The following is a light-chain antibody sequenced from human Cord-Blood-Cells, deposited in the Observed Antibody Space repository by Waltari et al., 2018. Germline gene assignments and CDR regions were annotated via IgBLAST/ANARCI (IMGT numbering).Light chain of an antibody. Sequence: QSALTQPASVSGSPGQSITISCTGTSSDVGGYNYVSWYQQHPGKAPKLMIYDVSKRTSGVSNRFSGSKSGNTASLTISGLQAEDEADYYCSSYTSSSTDVFGTGTKVTVL. CDR2: DVS. V-gene: IGLV2-14*01. CDR1: SSDVGGYNY. J-gene: IGLJ1*01. CDR3: SSYTSSSTDV.